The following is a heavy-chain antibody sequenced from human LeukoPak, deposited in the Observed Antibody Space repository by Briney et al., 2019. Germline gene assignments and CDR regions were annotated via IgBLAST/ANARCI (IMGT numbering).Heavy chain of an antibody. Sequence: PGGSLRLSCAASGFTFSSYAMHWVRQAPGKGLEWVAVISYDGSNKYYADSVKGRFTISSDNSKNTLYLQMNSLRAEDTAVYYCARLRPDTYYYYGMDVWGQGTTVTVSS. D-gene: IGHD5-12*01. CDR3: ARLRPDTYYYYGMDV. CDR1: GFTFSSYA. J-gene: IGHJ6*02. CDR2: ISYDGSNK. V-gene: IGHV3-30-3*01.